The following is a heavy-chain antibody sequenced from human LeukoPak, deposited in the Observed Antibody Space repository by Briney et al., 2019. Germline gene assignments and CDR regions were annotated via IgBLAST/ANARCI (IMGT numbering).Heavy chain of an antibody. J-gene: IGHJ6*03. CDR2: ISAYNGNT. D-gene: IGHD6-13*01. V-gene: IGHV1-18*01. CDR1: GYTFTSYY. CDR3: ARDGYSSSWYPYYYYYYMDV. Sequence: GASVKVSCKASGYTFTSYYIHWVRQAPGQGLEWMGWISAYNGNTNYAQKLQGRVTMTTDTSTSTAYMELRSLRSDDTAVYYCARDGYSSSWYPYYYYYYMDVWGKGTTVTVSS.